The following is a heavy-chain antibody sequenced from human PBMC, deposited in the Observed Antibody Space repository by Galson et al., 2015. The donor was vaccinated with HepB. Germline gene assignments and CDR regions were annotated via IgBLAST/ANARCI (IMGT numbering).Heavy chain of an antibody. CDR3: VRERLQMKV. V-gene: IGHV6-1*01. CDR2: TYYRSKWFV. CDR1: GDSVSSDNSA. Sequence: CAISGDSVSSDNSAWNWIRQSPSRGLEWLGRTYYRSKWFVEYAVSLKSRISINSDTSKNQFSLQLKSVTPEDTALYYCVRERLQMKVWGQGTTVTVSS. J-gene: IGHJ6*02.